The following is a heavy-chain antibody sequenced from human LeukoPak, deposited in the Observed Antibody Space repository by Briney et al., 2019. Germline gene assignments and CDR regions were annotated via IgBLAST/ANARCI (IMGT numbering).Heavy chain of an antibody. CDR2: FDPEDGET. D-gene: IGHD5-18*01. J-gene: IGHJ4*02. Sequence: GASVKVSCKVSGYTLTELSMHWVRQAPGKGLEWMGGFDPEDGETIYAQKFQGRVTMTEDTSTDTAYMELSSLRSEDTAVYHCATDRRGYSYGSFDYWGQGTLVTVSS. CDR3: ATDRRGYSYGSFDY. CDR1: GYTLTELS. V-gene: IGHV1-24*01.